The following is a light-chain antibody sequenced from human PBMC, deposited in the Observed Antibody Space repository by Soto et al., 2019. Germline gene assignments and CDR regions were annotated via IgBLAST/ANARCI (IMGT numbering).Light chain of an antibody. J-gene: IGKJ1*01. Sequence: EILMTQSPATLSVSPGGRATLSCRASQSISDTLAWYQQKPGQAPRLLIHGASTRATGFPARFSGSGSGTDFTLTISSLQSEGFAVYYCQQYNNWPWTFGQGTKVDIK. V-gene: IGKV3-15*01. CDR3: QQYNNWPWT. CDR2: GAS. CDR1: QSISDT.